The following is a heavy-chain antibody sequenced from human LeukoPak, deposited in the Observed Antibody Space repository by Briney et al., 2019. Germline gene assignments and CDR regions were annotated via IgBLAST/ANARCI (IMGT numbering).Heavy chain of an antibody. D-gene: IGHD2-15*01. CDR3: AKDLTAGYCSGGSCYSYYYYYGMDV. CDR2: ISGSGGST. J-gene: IGHJ6*02. CDR1: GFTFSSYA. Sequence: GGSLRLSCAASGFTFSSYAMSWVRQAPGKGLEWVSAISGSGGSTYYADSVKGRFTISRDNSKNTLYLQMNSLRAEDTAVYYCAKDLTAGYCSGGSCYSYYYYYGMDVWGQGTTVTVSS. V-gene: IGHV3-23*01.